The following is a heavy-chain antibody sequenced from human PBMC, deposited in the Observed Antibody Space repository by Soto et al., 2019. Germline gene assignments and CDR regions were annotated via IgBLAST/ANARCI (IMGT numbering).Heavy chain of an antibody. V-gene: IGHV1-46*03. Sequence: GASVKVSCKASGYTFTSYYMHWVRQAPGQGLEWMGIINPSGGSTRYAQKFQGRVTMTRDTSTSTVYMELSSLRSEDTAVYYCARDLSMVRGVIIRGAFEIWGQGTMVTVSS. J-gene: IGHJ3*02. CDR2: INPSGGST. CDR1: GYTFTSYY. CDR3: ARDLSMVRGVIIRGAFEI. D-gene: IGHD3-10*01.